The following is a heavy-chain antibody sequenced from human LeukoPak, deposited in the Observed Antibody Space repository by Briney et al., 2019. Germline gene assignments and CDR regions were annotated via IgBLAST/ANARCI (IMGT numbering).Heavy chain of an antibody. CDR1: GFTFDDYA. CDR3: AKATTRITVIVPAFDI. D-gene: IGHD3-22*01. Sequence: GRSLRLSCAASGFTFDDYAMHWVRQAPGKGLEWVSGISWNSGSIGYADSVKGRFTISRDNAKNSLYLQMNSLRAEDTALYYCAKATTRITVIVPAFDIWGQGTMVTVSS. CDR2: ISWNSGSI. J-gene: IGHJ3*02. V-gene: IGHV3-9*01.